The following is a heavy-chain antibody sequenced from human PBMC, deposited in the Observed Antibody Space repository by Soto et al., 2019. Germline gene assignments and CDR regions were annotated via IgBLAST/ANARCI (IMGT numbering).Heavy chain of an antibody. Sequence: GGSLRLSCTASGFTFGDYAMSWFRQAPGKGLEWVGFIRSKAYGGTTEYAASVKGRFTIPRDDSKSIAYLQMDSLKTEDTAVYYCTREASKWFRFDYWGQGTLVTVSS. CDR1: GFTFGDYA. V-gene: IGHV3-49*03. J-gene: IGHJ4*02. D-gene: IGHD3-22*01. CDR3: TREASKWFRFDY. CDR2: IRSKAYGGTT.